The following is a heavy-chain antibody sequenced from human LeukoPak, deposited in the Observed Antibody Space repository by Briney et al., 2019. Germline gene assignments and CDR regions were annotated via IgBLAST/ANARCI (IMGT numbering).Heavy chain of an antibody. Sequence: GGSLRLSCAASGLSFSSFAMSWVRQGPARGLEWVSSIRGNGETFHADSVKGRFTLSSDSSRNTVYFQLNNLRVEDTAIYYCAKASWVSSTDAVRWGQGTLVTVSS. CDR1: GLSFSSFA. D-gene: IGHD3-16*01. CDR2: IRGNGET. CDR3: AKASWVSSTDAVR. J-gene: IGHJ4*02. V-gene: IGHV3-23*01.